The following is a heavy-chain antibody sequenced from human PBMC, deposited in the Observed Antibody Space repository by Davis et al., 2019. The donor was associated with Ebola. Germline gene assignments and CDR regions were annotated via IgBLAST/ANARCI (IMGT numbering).Heavy chain of an antibody. CDR2: INSDGSST. J-gene: IGHJ4*02. D-gene: IGHD2-8*01. V-gene: IGHV3-74*01. CDR1: GFTFSSYW. Sequence: GESLKISCAASGFTFSSYWMHWVRQAPGKGLVWVSRINSDGSSTNYADSVKGRFTISRDNAKNTLYLQMNSLRAEDTAVYYCAKDALVMVYAILDYWGQGTLVTVSS. CDR3: AKDALVMVYAILDY.